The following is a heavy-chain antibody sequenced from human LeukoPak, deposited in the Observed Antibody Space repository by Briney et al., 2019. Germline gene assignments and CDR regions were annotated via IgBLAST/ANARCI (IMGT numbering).Heavy chain of an antibody. CDR1: GGSISSGGYS. V-gene: IGHV4-30-2*01. CDR3: ARDNLGMDV. Sequence: SQTLSLTCAVSGGSISSGGYSWSWIRQPPGKGLEWTGYIYHSGSTYYNPSLKSRVTISVDRSKNQFSLKLSSVTAADTAVYYCARDNLGMDVWGQGTTVTVSS. J-gene: IGHJ6*02. CDR2: IYHSGST. D-gene: IGHD1-14*01.